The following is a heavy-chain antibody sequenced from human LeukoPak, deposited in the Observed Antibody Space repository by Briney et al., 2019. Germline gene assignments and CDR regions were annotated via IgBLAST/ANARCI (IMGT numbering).Heavy chain of an antibody. CDR2: IIPIFGTA. Sequence: GASVKVSCKASGGTFSSYAISWVRQAPGQGLEWMGGIIPIFGTANYAQKFQGRVTITTDESTSTAYMELSSLRSEDTAVYYCARMPYYYYYMDVWGKGTTVTVSS. CDR3: ARMPYYYYYMDV. V-gene: IGHV1-69*05. CDR1: GGTFSSYA. J-gene: IGHJ6*03. D-gene: IGHD2-2*01.